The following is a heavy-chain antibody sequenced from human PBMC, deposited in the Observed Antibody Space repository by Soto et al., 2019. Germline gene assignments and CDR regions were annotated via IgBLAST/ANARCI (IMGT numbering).Heavy chain of an antibody. J-gene: IGHJ6*03. CDR1: GGSISSYY. CDR2: VYYSGKT. CDR3: ARGARFGDRRYMDV. Sequence: PSETLSLTCTVSGGSISSYYWFWIRQSPGRGLEWIGYVYYSGKTNYNPSLESRVTIPIGTSENQFSLKLNSVTAADTAVYYCARGARFGDRRYMDVWGKGTTVTVSS. D-gene: IGHD3-10*01. V-gene: IGHV4-59*12.